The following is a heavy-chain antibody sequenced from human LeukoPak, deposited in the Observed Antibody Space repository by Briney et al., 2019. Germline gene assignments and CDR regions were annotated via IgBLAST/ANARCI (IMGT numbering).Heavy chain of an antibody. CDR1: GFTFSNAW. D-gene: IGHD4-17*01. Sequence: TGGSLRLSCAASGFTFSNAWMSWVRQPPGKGLEWVGRIKSKTDGGTTDYAAPVKGRFTISRDDSKNTLYLQMNSLKTEDTAVYYCTTDNGDYGRAWWFDPWGQGTLVTVSS. CDR3: TTDNGDYGRAWWFDP. V-gene: IGHV3-15*01. CDR2: IKSKTDGGTT. J-gene: IGHJ5*02.